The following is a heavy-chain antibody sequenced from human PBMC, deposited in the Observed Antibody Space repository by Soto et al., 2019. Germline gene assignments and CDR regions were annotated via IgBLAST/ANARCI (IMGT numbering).Heavy chain of an antibody. J-gene: IGHJ5*01. V-gene: IGHV4-30-4*01. CDR2: IYKSATT. Sequence: QVQLLESRPGLVKPSQTLSLTCSVSGDSISNLDYFWPWIRQPPGHAMEYMGYIYKSATTSYTPSFESRVAISVDTSKSQFSLNVTSVTAADTAVYFCARGRYCLTGRCFPNWFDSWGQGALVTVSS. D-gene: IGHD7-27*01. CDR3: ARGRYCLTGRCFPNWFDS. CDR1: GDSISNLDYF.